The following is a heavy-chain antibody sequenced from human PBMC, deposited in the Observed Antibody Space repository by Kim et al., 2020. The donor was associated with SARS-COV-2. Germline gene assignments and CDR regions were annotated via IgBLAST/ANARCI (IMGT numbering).Heavy chain of an antibody. V-gene: IGHV3-30*04. Sequence: GGSLRLSCAASGFTFSSYAMHWVRQAPGKGLEWVAFISYDGGNKYYADSVKGRFTISRDNSKNTLYLQMNSLRAEDTAVYYCARRGYTAILYYFDYWGQETLVTVSS. D-gene: IGHD5-18*01. J-gene: IGHJ4*02. CDR1: GFTFSSYA. CDR3: ARRGYTAILYYFDY. CDR2: ISYDGGNK.